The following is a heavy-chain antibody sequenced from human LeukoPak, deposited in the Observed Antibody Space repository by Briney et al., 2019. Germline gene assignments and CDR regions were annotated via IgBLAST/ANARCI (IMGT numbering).Heavy chain of an antibody. CDR2: ISTSNIYI. CDR3: ARFPGRNYYDSSGFDY. J-gene: IGHJ4*02. CDR1: GFTFDDYG. D-gene: IGHD3-22*01. V-gene: IGHV3-21*01. Sequence: GSLRLSCAASGFTFDDYGMSWVRQAPGKGLEWVSSISTSNIYIYYADSVKGRFTISRDNAKNSLYLQMNSLRAEDTAVYYCARFPGRNYYDSSGFDYWGQGTLVTVSS.